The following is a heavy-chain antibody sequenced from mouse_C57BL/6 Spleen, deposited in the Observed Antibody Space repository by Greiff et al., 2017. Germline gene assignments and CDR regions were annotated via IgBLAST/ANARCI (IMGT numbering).Heavy chain of an antibody. Sequence: QVQLQQPGTELVKPGASVKLSCKASGYTFTSYWMHWVKQRPGQGLEWIGNINPSNGGTNYNEKFKSKATLTVDKSSSTAYMQLSRLTSEDSAVYSCARDGIYDGYPWFAYWGQGTLVTVSA. CDR2: INPSNGGT. CDR1: GYTFTSYW. CDR3: ARDGIYDGYPWFAY. D-gene: IGHD2-3*01. V-gene: IGHV1-53*01. J-gene: IGHJ3*01.